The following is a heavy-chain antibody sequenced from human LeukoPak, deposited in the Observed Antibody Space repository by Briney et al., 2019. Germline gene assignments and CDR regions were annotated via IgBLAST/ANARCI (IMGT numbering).Heavy chain of an antibody. CDR1: GFTFSSYA. CDR3: AKDLEPLYYYGSGSYLYYMDV. V-gene: IGHV3-23*01. Sequence: GGSLRLSCAASGFTFSSYAMSWVRQAPGKGLEWVSAISGSGGSTYYAYSVKGRFTISRDNSKNTLYLQMNSLRAEDTAVYYCAKDLEPLYYYGSGSYLYYMDVWGKGTTVTVSS. J-gene: IGHJ6*03. CDR2: ISGSGGST. D-gene: IGHD3-10*01.